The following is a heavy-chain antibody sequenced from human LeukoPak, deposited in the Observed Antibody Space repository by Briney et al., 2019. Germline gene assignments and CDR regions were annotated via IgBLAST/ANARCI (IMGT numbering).Heavy chain of an antibody. V-gene: IGHV4-59*12. CDR2: IYYSGST. J-gene: IGHJ4*02. CDR1: GVSISTYY. CDR3: ARESSTY. Sequence: SETLSLTCTVSGVSISTYYWSWIRQPPGKGLEWIGYIYYSGSTNYNPSLKSRVTISVDTSKNQFSLKLRSVTAADTAVYYCARESSTYWGQGTLVTVSS.